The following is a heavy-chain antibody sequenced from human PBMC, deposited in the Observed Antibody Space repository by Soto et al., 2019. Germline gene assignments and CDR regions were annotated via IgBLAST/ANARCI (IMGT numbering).Heavy chain of an antibody. V-gene: IGHV3-15*01. CDR3: TTDPVTMHVVVPSSG. Sequence: GSLRVSCAASGFTCNSYWSPWVRQAPGKRLEWVGRIKSKTDGGTTDYAAPVKGRFTISRDDSKNTLYLQMNSLKTEDTAVYYCTTDPVTMHVVVPSSGWGQGTLVTV. D-gene: IGHD2-15*01. J-gene: IGHJ4*02. CDR2: IKSKTDGGTT. CDR1: GFTCNSYW.